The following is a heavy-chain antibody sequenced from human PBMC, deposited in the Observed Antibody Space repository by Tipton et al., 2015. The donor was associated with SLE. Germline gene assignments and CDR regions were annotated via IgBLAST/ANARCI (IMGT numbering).Heavy chain of an antibody. V-gene: IGHV3-30*02. Sequence: GSLRLSCAASGFTFSNFGMHWVRQAPGKGLEWVAFIRYDGSSKYYADSVKGRFTISRDSSKSTLSLQMNSLRTEDTSVYYCAKDTVEWSDSQYFQQWGQGTLVTVSS. CDR1: GFTFSNFG. D-gene: IGHD3-3*01. CDR3: AKDTVEWSDSQYFQQ. CDR2: IRYDGSSK. J-gene: IGHJ1*01.